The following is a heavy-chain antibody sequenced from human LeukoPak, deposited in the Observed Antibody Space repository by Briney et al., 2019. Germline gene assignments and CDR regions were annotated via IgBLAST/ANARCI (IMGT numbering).Heavy chain of an antibody. D-gene: IGHD6-19*01. CDR1: GFTFSSYA. J-gene: IGHJ3*02. CDR3: ARAVAGSRVAFDI. CDR2: ISGSGGST. Sequence: GGSLRLSCAASGFTFSSYAMSWVRQAPGKGLGWVSAISGSGGSTYYADSVKGRFTISRDNSKNTLYLQMNSLRAEDTAVYYCARAVAGSRVAFDIWGQGTMVTVSS. V-gene: IGHV3-23*01.